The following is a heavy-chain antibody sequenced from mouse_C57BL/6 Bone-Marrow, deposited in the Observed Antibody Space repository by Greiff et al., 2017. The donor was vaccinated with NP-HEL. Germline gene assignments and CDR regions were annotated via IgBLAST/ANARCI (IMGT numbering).Heavy chain of an antibody. J-gene: IGHJ2*01. CDR2: IYPGSGST. V-gene: IGHV1-55*01. CDR3: ARDDYDVYYFDY. Sequence: QVQLQQPGAELVKPGASVKMSCKASGYTFTSYWITWVKQRPGQGLEWIGDIYPGSGSTNYNEKFKSKATLTVDTSSSTAYMQLSSLTSEDSAVYSCARDDYDVYYFDYWGQGTTLTVSS. D-gene: IGHD2-4*01. CDR1: GYTFTSYW.